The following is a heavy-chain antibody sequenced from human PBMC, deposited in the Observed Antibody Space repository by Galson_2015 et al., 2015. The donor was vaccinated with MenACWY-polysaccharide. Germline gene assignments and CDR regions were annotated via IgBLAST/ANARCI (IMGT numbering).Heavy chain of an antibody. Sequence: LSCAASGFSFSTYWMHWVRHAPGKGLVWVSRINADGSATDYADSVRGRFTISRDNAKNTLYLEMNSLRAEDTAVYYCTKAGAKYCSGSSCYFNWFDPWGQGTLVTVSS. D-gene: IGHD2-15*01. CDR1: GFSFSTYW. CDR3: TKAGAKYCSGSSCYFNWFDP. J-gene: IGHJ5*02. CDR2: INADGSAT. V-gene: IGHV3-74*01.